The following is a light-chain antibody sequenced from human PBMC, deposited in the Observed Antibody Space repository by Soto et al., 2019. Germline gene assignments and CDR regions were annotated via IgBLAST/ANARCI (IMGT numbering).Light chain of an antibody. Sequence: AIRVTQSPSSLSASTGDRVTITCREGQGISSYLAWYQQKPGKAPKLLIYAASTLQSGVPSRFSGSGFGTDFTLTISCLQSEGFATYYCQQYYSYPGTFGQGTKLEIK. CDR1: QGISSY. CDR3: QQYYSYPGT. J-gene: IGKJ2*01. CDR2: AAS. V-gene: IGKV1-8*01.